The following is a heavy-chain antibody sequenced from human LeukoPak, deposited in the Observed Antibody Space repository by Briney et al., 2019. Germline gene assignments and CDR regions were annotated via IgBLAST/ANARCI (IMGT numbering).Heavy chain of an antibody. V-gene: IGHV3-30*03. J-gene: IGHJ4*02. D-gene: IGHD1/OR15-1a*01. Sequence: GRSLRLSCAASGFTFNNFGMHWVRQAPGKGLEWVAVISYDGSKEYYADSVKGRFTISRDNAKYSLYLQMNSLRAEDTAIYYCARASPQQAFLFDYWGQGTLVTVSS. CDR1: GFTFNNFG. CDR2: ISYDGSKE. CDR3: ARASPQQAFLFDY.